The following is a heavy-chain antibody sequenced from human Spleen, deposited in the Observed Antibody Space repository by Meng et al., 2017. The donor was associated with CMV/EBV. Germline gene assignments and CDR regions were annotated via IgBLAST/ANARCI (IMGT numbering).Heavy chain of an antibody. D-gene: IGHD3-3*01. CDR1: TYY. J-gene: IGHJ4*02. CDR3: ASSHYDFWSGYYTGEFDY. CDR2: INHSGST. Sequence: QVQLQQWGAGLLKPSETLSLSTYYWSWIRQPPGKGLEWIGEINHSGSTXYNPSLKSRVTISVDTSKNHFSLKLSSVTAADTAVYYCASSHYDFWSGYYTGEFDYWGQGTLVTVSS. V-gene: IGHV4-34*01.